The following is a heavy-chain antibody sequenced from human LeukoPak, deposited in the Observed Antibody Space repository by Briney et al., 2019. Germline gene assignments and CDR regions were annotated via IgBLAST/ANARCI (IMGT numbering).Heavy chain of an antibody. CDR2: IYYSGST. CDR1: GYSISSGYD. D-gene: IGHD6-25*01. V-gene: IGHV4-38-2*02. CDR3: ARHQRISKGMSDY. Sequence: SETLSLTCTVSGYSISSGYDWGWIRQPPGKGLEWIGSIYYSGSTYYNPSLKSRVTISVDKSKNQFSLKLSFVTAADTAVYYCARHQRISKGMSDYWGQGTLVTVSS. J-gene: IGHJ4*02.